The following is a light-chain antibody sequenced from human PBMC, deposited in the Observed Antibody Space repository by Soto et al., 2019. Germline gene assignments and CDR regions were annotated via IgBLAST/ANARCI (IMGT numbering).Light chain of an antibody. J-gene: IGLJ1*01. CDR2: EVS. CDR3: SSFAGSYTHV. Sequence: QSVLTQPASVSGSPGQSITISCTGSSSDVGAYTSVSWYQQHPGKAPKLMIYEVSNRPSGVSRRFSGSKSGNTASLTISGLQADDEADYFCSSFAGSYTHVFGSGTKVTVL. V-gene: IGLV2-14*01. CDR1: SSDVGAYTS.